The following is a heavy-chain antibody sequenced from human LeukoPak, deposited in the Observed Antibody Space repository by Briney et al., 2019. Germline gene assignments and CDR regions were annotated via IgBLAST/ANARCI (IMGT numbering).Heavy chain of an antibody. D-gene: IGHD3-22*01. J-gene: IGHJ3*02. V-gene: IGHV1-2*02. Sequence: ASVKVSCKASGYTFTGYYMHWVRQAPGQGLEWMGWINPNSGGTNYAQKFQGRVTMTRDTSISTAYMELSRLRSDDTAVYYCARANPYYYDSSGYGSFDIWGQGTMVTVPS. CDR3: ARANPYYYDSSGYGSFDI. CDR2: INPNSGGT. CDR1: GYTFTGYY.